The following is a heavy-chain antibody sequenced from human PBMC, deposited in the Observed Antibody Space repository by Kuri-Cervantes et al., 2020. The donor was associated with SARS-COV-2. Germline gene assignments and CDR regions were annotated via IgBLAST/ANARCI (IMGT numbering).Heavy chain of an antibody. D-gene: IGHD1-20*01. CDR2: IKSKTDGGTT. Sequence: GESLKISCAASGFTFSRSWMLWVRQAPGKGLEWVGRIKSKTDGGTTDYAAPVKGRFTISRDDSKNTLYLQMNSLKTEDTAVYYCTTDSITGPIMDVWGKGTTVTVSS. CDR3: TTDSITGPIMDV. J-gene: IGHJ6*03. CDR1: GFTFSRSW. V-gene: IGHV3-15*01.